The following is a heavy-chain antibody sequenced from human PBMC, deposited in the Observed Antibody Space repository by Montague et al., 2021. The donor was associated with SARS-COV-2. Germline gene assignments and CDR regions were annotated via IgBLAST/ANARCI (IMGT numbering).Heavy chain of an antibody. D-gene: IGHD6-6*01. V-gene: IGHV4-39*07. CDR3: ARSLISAYGTGSNFDS. J-gene: IGHJ4*02. Sequence: SETLSLTCTVSGGSISDSNYLWGCIRQPPGKGLEWIRDIHYSGSYYNPSLSSLVTMSRDLSENQSSLRLSAVTAADTALYYSARSLISAYGTGSNFDSWGQGLLVAVSS. CDR2: IHYSGS. CDR1: GGSISDSNYL.